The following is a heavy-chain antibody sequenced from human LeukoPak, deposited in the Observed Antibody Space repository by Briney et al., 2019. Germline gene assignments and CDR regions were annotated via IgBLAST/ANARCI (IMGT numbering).Heavy chain of an antibody. CDR2: IYYTGTT. D-gene: IGHD6-13*01. V-gene: IGHV4-59*01. Sequence: SETLSLTCTVPGGSINSFYWSWIRQPPGKGLEWMGYIYYTGTTDYNPSPKSRLTIPLTTSNNQFTLKLMSGTAAYTAVDSCPRDGGGSTWQYFDSWGQGTLVTVSS. CDR1: GGSINSFY. CDR3: PRDGGGSTWQYFDS. J-gene: IGHJ4*02.